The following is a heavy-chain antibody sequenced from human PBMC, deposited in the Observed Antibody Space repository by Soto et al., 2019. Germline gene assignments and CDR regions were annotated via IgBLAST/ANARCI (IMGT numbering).Heavy chain of an antibody. D-gene: IGHD4-17*01. V-gene: IGHV4-30-2*01. CDR2: IYHSGIT. J-gene: IGHJ5*02. CDR1: GGSISSGGYS. CDR3: ARGVTTVTTVGP. Sequence: QLQLQESGSGLVKPSQTLSLTCAVSGGSISSGGYSWSWIRQPPGKGLEWIGYIYHSGITYYNPSPQSRVTTSVNRTTNQFSLTLSSVTAAATAVDYCARGVTTVTTVGPWGQGTLVSVSS.